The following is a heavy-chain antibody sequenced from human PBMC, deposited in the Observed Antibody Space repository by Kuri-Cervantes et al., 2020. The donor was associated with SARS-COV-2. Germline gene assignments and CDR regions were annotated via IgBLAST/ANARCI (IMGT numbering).Heavy chain of an antibody. CDR2: IDWDDDK. Sequence: SGPTLVKPPQTLTLTCTFSGFSLSTSGMCVSWIRQPPGKALEWLARIDWDDDKYYSTSLKTRLTISKDTSKNQVVLTMTNMDPVDTATYYCARIIAVAGTRYFDYWGQGTLVTVSS. CDR1: GFSLSTSGMC. J-gene: IGHJ4*02. V-gene: IGHV2-70*11. CDR3: ARIIAVAGTRYFDY. D-gene: IGHD6-19*01.